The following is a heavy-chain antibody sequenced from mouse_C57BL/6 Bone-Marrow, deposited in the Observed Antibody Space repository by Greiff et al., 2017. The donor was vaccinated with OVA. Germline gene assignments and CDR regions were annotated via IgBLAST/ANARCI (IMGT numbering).Heavy chain of an antibody. D-gene: IGHD1-1*01. J-gene: IGHJ1*03. Sequence: EVQLQESGGGLVKPGGSLKLSCAASGFTFSDYGMHWVRQAPEKGLEWVAYISSGSSTIYYADTVKGRFTISRDNAKNTLFLQMTSLRSEDTAMYYGARGYGSSYWYFDVWGTGTTVTVSS. V-gene: IGHV5-17*01. CDR1: GFTFSDYG. CDR2: ISSGSSTI. CDR3: ARGYGSSYWYFDV.